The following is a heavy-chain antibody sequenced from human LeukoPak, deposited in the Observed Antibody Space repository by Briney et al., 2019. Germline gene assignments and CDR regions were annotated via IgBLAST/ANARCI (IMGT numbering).Heavy chain of an antibody. CDR1: GFTYSDYY. J-gene: IGHJ4*02. D-gene: IGHD6-13*01. V-gene: IGHV3-11*01. CDR3: GKISGPTAAGIDY. Sequence: PGGSLRLSCAASGFTYSDYYMSWIRQAPGKGLEWVSYISSSGSTIYYADSVKGRFTISRDNAKNSLYLQMNSLRAEDTAVYYCGKISGPTAAGIDYWGQGTLVTVSS. CDR2: ISSSGSTI.